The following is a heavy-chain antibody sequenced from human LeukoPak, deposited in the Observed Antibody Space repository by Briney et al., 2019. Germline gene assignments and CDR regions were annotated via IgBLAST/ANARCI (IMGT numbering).Heavy chain of an antibody. CDR3: ARVVSGGVIWAY. CDR2: INPNRGDT. D-gene: IGHD3-16*01. J-gene: IGHJ4*02. V-gene: IGHV1-2*02. Sequence: GASVKVSRKASGYTFTEYYMHWVRQAPGQGLEWMGWINPNRGDTNYAQKLQGRVTMTSDTSINTAYMELNRLRSDDTAIYYCARVVSGGVIWAYWGQGTLVTVSS. CDR1: GYTFTEYY.